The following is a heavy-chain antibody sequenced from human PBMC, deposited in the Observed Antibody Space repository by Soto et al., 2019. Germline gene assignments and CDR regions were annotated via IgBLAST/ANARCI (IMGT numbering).Heavy chain of an antibody. Sequence: PGGSLRLSCAASGFTFNTYAMSWVRQAPGKGLEWVSGISGSGGSTYYADSVKGRFTISRDNSKNTLYLQMNSLRAEDTAVYCCVSVEWLPDYGMDVWGQGTRVTVSS. CDR3: VSVEWLPDYGMDV. D-gene: IGHD3-3*01. CDR1: GFTFNTYA. CDR2: ISGSGGST. V-gene: IGHV3-23*01. J-gene: IGHJ6*02.